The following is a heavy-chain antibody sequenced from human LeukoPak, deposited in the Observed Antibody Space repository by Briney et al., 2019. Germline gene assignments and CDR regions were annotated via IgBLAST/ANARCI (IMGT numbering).Heavy chain of an antibody. CDR2: IYYSGST. Sequence: SETLSLTCSVSGGSIRSYYWSWIRQPPGKGLEWIGYIYYSGSTNYNPSLKSRVTISVDTSKNQFSLKLSSVTAADTAVYYCARDGISGGYYYYMDVWGKGTTVTVSS. V-gene: IGHV4-59*01. CDR1: GGSIRSYY. CDR3: ARDGISGGYYYYMDV. D-gene: IGHD1-26*01. J-gene: IGHJ6*03.